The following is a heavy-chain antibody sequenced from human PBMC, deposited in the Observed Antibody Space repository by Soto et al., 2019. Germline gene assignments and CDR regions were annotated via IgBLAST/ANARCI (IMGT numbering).Heavy chain of an antibody. CDR1: GGTFSSYA. D-gene: IGHD5-12*01. V-gene: IGHV1-69*13. CDR2: IIPIFGTA. CDR3: ARTGLEMATISDYYYYGMDV. Sequence: SVKVSCKASGGTFSSYAISWVRQAPGQGLEWMGGIIPIFGTANYAQKFQGRVTITADESTSTAYMELSSLRSEDTAVYYCARTGLEMATISDYYYYGMDVWGQGTTVTVYS. J-gene: IGHJ6*02.